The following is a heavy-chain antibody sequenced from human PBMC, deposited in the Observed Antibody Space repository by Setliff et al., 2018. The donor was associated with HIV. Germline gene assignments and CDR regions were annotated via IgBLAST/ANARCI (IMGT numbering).Heavy chain of an antibody. Sequence: KASETLSLTCTVSGGSISSSSYYWGWIRQPPGKGLEWVSSITSRSVSTYYADSVKGRFTISRDNANDSLYLQMNTLRAEDTAVYYCARVYVANIAAAGPYFDYWGQGTLVTVSS. CDR1: GGSISSSSYY. J-gene: IGHJ4*02. V-gene: IGHV3-11*04. CDR2: ITSRSVST. CDR3: ARVYVANIAAAGPYFDY. D-gene: IGHD6-13*01.